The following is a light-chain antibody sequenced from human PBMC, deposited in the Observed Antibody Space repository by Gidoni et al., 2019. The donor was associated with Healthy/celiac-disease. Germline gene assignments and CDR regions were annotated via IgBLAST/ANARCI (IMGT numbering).Light chain of an antibody. Sequence: DIQMTQSHSTLSASVGDRVTITCRASQSISSWLAWYQQKPGKAPKLLIYKASSLESGVPSRFSGSGSGTEFTLTISSLQPDDFATYYCQQYNSYSPCSFGQGTKLEIK. V-gene: IGKV1-5*03. CDR3: QQYNSYSPCS. CDR1: QSISSW. J-gene: IGKJ2*04. CDR2: KAS.